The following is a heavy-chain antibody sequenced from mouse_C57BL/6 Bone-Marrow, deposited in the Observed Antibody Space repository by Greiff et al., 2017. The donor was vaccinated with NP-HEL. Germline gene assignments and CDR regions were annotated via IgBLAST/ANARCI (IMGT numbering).Heavy chain of an antibody. CDR3: AREGYSNYGNFDY. Sequence: QVQLKQPGAELVRPGSSVKLSCKASGYTFTSYWMDWVKQRPGQGLEWIGNIYPSDSETHYNQKFKDKATLTVDKSSSTAYMQLSSLTSEDSAVYYCAREGYSNYGNFDYWGQGTTLTVSS. D-gene: IGHD2-5*01. CDR1: GYTFTSYW. CDR2: IYPSDSET. J-gene: IGHJ2*01. V-gene: IGHV1-61*01.